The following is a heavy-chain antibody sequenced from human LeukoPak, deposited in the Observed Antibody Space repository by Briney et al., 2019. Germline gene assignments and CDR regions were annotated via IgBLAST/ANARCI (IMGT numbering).Heavy chain of an antibody. J-gene: IGHJ4*02. CDR2: ISGSGEST. CDR1: GFTFSNYH. CDR3: AKWGSGSYYKGSFDY. D-gene: IGHD3-10*01. Sequence: GGSLRLSCAASGFTFSNYHMSWVRQAPGKGLEWVSTISGSGESTYYADSVKGRFTISRDNSKNTLYLQMNSLRAEDTAVYYCAKWGSGSYYKGSFDYWGQGTLVTVSS. V-gene: IGHV3-23*01.